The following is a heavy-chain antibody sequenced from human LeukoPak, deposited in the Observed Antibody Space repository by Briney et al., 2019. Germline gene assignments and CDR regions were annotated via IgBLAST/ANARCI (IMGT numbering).Heavy chain of an antibody. CDR3: AKDQEGVAVVLLHDAFDI. CDR1: GFTFSSYA. D-gene: IGHD2-2*01. Sequence: GRSLRLSCAASGFTFSSYAMHWVRQAPGKGLEWVAVISYDGSNNYYADSVKGRFTISRDNSKNTLYLQMSSLRAEDTAVYYCAKDQEGVAVVLLHDAFDIWGQGTMVTVSS. V-gene: IGHV3-30-3*01. J-gene: IGHJ3*02. CDR2: ISYDGSNN.